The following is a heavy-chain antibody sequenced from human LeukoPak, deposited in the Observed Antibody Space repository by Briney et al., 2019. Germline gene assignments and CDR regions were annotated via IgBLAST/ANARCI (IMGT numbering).Heavy chain of an antibody. V-gene: IGHV4-59*01. D-gene: IGHD2/OR15-2a*01. J-gene: IGHJ5*02. CDR3: VRLASNNWFDP. CDR1: GGSISSYY. CDR2: IYYSGST. Sequence: PSETLSLTCTVSGGSISSYYWSWIRQPPGKGLEWIGYIYYSGSTNYNPSLKSRVTISVGTSKNQFSLKLSSVTAADTAVYYCVRLASNNWFDPWGQGTLVTVSS.